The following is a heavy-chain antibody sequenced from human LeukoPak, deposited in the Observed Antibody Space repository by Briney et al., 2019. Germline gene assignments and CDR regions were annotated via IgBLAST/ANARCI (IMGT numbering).Heavy chain of an antibody. CDR1: GFTFTDHP. CDR2: IRSSSET. CDR3: ARRGLYTIFGVVISTVSNDAFDI. D-gene: IGHD3-3*01. V-gene: IGHV3-69-1*01. Sequence: GESLRLSCVASGFTFTDHPMNWVRQAPGKGLEWVSHIRSSSETFYADSVKGRFTISRDNARNSLYLQMNNLRGEDTAVYYCARRGLYTIFGVVISTVSNDAFDIWGQGTMVTVSS. J-gene: IGHJ3*02.